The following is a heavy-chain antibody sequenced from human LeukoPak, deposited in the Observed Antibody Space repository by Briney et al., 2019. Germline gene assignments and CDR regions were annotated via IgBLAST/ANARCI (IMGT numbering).Heavy chain of an antibody. CDR3: AKQEGSYGSGTPGTWHYGMDV. V-gene: IGHV3-23*01. D-gene: IGHD3-10*01. Sequence: PGGSLRLSCAASGFNLSSYVMTWVRQAPGKGLEWVSTLSGSGITTYYADSVKGRFTISRDNSKNTLYLQMNSLRAEDTAVYYCAKQEGSYGSGTPGTWHYGMDVWGQGTTVTVSS. J-gene: IGHJ6*02. CDR1: GFNLSSYV. CDR2: LSGSGITT.